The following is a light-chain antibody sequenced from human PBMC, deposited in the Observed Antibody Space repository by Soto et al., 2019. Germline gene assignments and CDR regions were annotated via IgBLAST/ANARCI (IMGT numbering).Light chain of an antibody. J-gene: IGKJ1*01. CDR3: QQYGSSPPT. CDR2: GAS. CDR1: QSVSSN. V-gene: IGKV3-20*01. Sequence: IVLAQSPATPSVSPGERAPLSCRASQSVSSNLAWYQQKPGQGPRLLIYGASSRATGTPDRFSGSGSGTDFTLTINRLEPEDFALYYCQQYGSSPPTFGQGTKVDIK.